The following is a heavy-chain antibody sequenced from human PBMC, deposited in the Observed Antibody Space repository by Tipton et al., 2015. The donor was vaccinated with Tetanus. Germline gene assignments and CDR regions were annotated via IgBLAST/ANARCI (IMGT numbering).Heavy chain of an antibody. J-gene: IGHJ6*04. V-gene: IGHV3-23*01. Sequence: SLRLSCAASEFTLSRYTLNWVRQAPGKGLEWVAAISGSRLTPYYADSVKGRFTISRDNSKNTVSLQLNSLRADDTAIYYCAKEALGVLNLWGKGTTVIVSS. CDR1: EFTLSRYT. CDR3: AKEALGVLNL. CDR2: ISGSRLTP. D-gene: IGHD1-14*01.